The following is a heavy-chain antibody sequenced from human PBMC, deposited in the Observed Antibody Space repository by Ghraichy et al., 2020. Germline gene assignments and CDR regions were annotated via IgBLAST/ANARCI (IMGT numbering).Heavy chain of an antibody. CDR2: IYYSGST. CDR3: ARGVYTSSWYLAYFDY. Sequence: SETLSLTCTVSGGSVSSANFYWSWIRQPPGKGLEWIGYIYYSGSTNYNPSLKSRVTISVDTSKNQFSLKLSSVTTTDTAVYFCARGVYTSSWYLAYFDYWGQGTLVTVSS. V-gene: IGHV4-61*01. D-gene: IGHD6-13*01. J-gene: IGHJ4*02. CDR1: GGSVSSANFY.